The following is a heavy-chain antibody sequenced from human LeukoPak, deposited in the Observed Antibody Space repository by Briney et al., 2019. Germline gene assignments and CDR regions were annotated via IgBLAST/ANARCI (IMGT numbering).Heavy chain of an antibody. Sequence: GASVKVSCKAFGYSFTGYHLHWVRQATRQGLEWMGWVNPKTGGTNYARKFQGRVTMTRDTSINTVNMELSRLTSDDTAVYYCAREFSSKLEWLAYVTGDDAFDVWGQGTMITVS. CDR1: GYSFTGYH. D-gene: IGHD3-3*01. CDR3: AREFSSKLEWLAYVTGDDAFDV. V-gene: IGHV1-2*02. CDR2: VNPKTGGT. J-gene: IGHJ3*01.